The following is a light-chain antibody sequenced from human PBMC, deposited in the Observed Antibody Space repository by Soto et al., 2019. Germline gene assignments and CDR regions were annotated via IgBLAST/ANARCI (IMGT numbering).Light chain of an antibody. J-gene: IGLJ1*01. CDR3: AAWDDSLSGYV. Sequence: QLVLTQPPSASGTPGQRVTISCSGSSSNIGSNYVYWYQQLPGTAPKLLIYKNNQRPSGVPDRFSGSKSGTSASLAISGLRSEDEADYYCAAWDDSLSGYVFGTGTTLTVL. V-gene: IGLV1-47*01. CDR1: SSNIGSNY. CDR2: KNN.